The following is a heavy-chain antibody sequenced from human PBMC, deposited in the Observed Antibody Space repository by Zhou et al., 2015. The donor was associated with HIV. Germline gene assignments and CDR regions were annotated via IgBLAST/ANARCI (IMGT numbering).Heavy chain of an antibody. D-gene: IGHD2-15*01. J-gene: IGHJ3*02. CDR2: IIPIFGTA. Sequence: QVQLVQSGAEVKKPGSSVKVSCKASGGTFSSYAISWVRQAPGQGLEWMGGIIPIFGTANYAQKFQGRVTITADESTSTAYMELSSLRSEDTAVYYCARVRDIVVVVAATTRGAFDIWGQGDNGHRLF. V-gene: IGHV1-69*01. CDR3: ARVRDIVVVVAATTRGAFDI. CDR1: GGTFSSYA.